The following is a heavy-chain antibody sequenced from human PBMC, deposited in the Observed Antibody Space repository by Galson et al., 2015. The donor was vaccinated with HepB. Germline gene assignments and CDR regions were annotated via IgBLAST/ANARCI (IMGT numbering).Heavy chain of an antibody. Sequence: QSGAEVKKPGASVKVSCKASGYTFTSYGISWVRQAPGQGLEWMGWISAYNGNTNYAQKLQGRVTMTTDTSTSTAYMELRSLRSDDTAVYYCARDDNLSVQLETPDAFDIWGQGTMVTVSS. D-gene: IGHD1-1*01. CDR1: GYTFTSYG. CDR3: ARDDNLSVQLETPDAFDI. J-gene: IGHJ3*02. CDR2: ISAYNGNT. V-gene: IGHV1-18*04.